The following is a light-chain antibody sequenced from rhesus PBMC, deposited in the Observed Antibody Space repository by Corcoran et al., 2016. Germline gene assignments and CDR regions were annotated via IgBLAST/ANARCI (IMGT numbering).Light chain of an antibody. CDR3: QQGYTYPFT. Sequence: IQMTQSPSSLSASVGDRVTITCQASQSLSNYLNWFQQKPGKSPKLMIYRASSLQSGFPSRFRGSGSGTVFTLTISSLQPVDFATYYCQQGYTYPFTFGPGTKLDI. V-gene: IGKV1S9*01. J-gene: IGKJ3*01. CDR1: QSLSNY. CDR2: RAS.